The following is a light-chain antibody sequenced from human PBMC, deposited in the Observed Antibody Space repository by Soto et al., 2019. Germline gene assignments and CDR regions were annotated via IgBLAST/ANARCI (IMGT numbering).Light chain of an antibody. V-gene: IGKV3-11*01. CDR3: QQRSNWPPIT. CDR2: DAS. J-gene: IGKJ5*01. Sequence: EIVLTQSPATLSLSPGEIATLSCRASQSVSSYLVWYQQKPGQAPRLLIYDASNRATGIPARFSGSGSGTDFTLTISSLEPEDFAVYYCQQRSNWPPITCGQGTRLEIK. CDR1: QSVSSY.